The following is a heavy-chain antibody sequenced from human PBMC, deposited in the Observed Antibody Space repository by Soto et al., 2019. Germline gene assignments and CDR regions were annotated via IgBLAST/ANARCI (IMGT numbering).Heavy chain of an antibody. Sequence: EVQLVQSGAEVKKPGEYLRISCQASGYTCINYWISWVRQVPGKGLEWVGRVDPNDSYSNYSPSFQGHITTFADRSARTAYLQWISMKASDTATYYCARHKIYGYGPGAFDIWGQGTVVTVSS. CDR1: GYTCINYW. V-gene: IGHV5-10-1*03. D-gene: IGHD4-17*01. CDR2: VDPNDSYS. CDR3: ARHKIYGYGPGAFDI. J-gene: IGHJ3*02.